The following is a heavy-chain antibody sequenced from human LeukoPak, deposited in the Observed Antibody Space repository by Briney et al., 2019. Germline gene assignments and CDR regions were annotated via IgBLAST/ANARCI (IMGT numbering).Heavy chain of an antibody. CDR3: AREQGMATIDY. CDR2: ISSKSNYI. J-gene: IGHJ4*02. CDR1: GFTFSSYI. Sequence: GGSLRLSCVVSGFTFSSYIMNWVRQAPGKGLEWVSSISSKSNYIYYADSLKGRFTISRDNAKNSLYLQMNSLRAEDTAVYYCAREQGMATIDYWGQGTLVTVSS. V-gene: IGHV3-21*01. D-gene: IGHD5-24*01.